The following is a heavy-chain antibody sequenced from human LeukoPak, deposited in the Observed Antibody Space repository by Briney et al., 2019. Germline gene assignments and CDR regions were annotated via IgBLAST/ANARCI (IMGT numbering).Heavy chain of an antibody. CDR1: GLTLSILW. V-gene: IGHV3-7*04. Sequence: PGGSLSLSYAASGLTLSILWMGWVRQAPGEGREWVASIMYDEREIQYVPYVNGQFTISRDNAKNSLYLQMNRLRAEDTAVYFCVRVTTNGYVDYWGQGSLVTVSS. J-gene: IGHJ4*02. CDR2: IMYDEREI. D-gene: IGHD1-1*01. CDR3: VRVTTNGYVDY.